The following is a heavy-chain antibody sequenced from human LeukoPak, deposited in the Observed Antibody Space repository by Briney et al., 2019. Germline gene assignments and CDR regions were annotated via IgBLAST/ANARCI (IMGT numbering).Heavy chain of an antibody. CDR2: ISGSGGST. CDR1: GFTFSSYA. V-gene: IGHV3-23*01. CDR3: AKVNIDSPERNYYFDY. J-gene: IGHJ4*02. Sequence: GGSLRLSCAASGFTFSSYAMSWVRQAPGKGLEWVSAISGSGGSTYYADSVKGRFTISRDNSKNTLYLQMNSLRAEDTAVYYCAKVNIDSPERNYYFDYWGQGTLVTVSS. D-gene: IGHD2/OR15-2a*01.